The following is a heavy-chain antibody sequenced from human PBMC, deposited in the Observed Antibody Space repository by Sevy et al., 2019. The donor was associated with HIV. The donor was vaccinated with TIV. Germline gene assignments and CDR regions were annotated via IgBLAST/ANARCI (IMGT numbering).Heavy chain of an antibody. V-gene: IGHV4-4*07. CDR3: ARDKGYSSGWYGDAFDI. CDR1: GGSISSYY. Sequence: SETLSLTCTVSGGSISSYYWSWIRQPAGKGLEWIGRIYTSGSTNYNPSLKSRVTMSVDTSKNQFSLKLSSVTAADTAVYYCARDKGYSSGWYGDAFDIWGQWTMVTVSS. D-gene: IGHD6-19*01. CDR2: IYTSGST. J-gene: IGHJ3*02.